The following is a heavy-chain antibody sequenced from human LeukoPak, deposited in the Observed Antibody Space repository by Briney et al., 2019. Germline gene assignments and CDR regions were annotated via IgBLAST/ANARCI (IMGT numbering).Heavy chain of an antibody. CDR1: GGSISSYY. CDR3: ARDPVPGTSLQRGGYNLGVFDY. J-gene: IGHJ4*02. D-gene: IGHD5-24*01. CDR2: IYYSGST. V-gene: IGHV4-59*01. Sequence: PSETLSLTCTVSGGSISSYYWSWIRQPPGKGLEWIGYIYYSGSTNYNPSLKSRVTISVDTSKNQFSLKLSSVTAADTAVYYCARDPVPGTSLQRGGYNLGVFDYWGQGTLVTVSS.